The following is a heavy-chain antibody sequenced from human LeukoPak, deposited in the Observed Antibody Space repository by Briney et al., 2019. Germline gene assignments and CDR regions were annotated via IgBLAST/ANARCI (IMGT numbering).Heavy chain of an antibody. CDR1: GFALSGHW. J-gene: IGHJ6*02. CDR3: ARNNGMDV. V-gene: IGHV3-7*03. Sequence: GGSLRLSCAASGFALSGHWMTWVRQVPGRGPEWVANVNRDGSETYYLDSVKGRFTISKDNAKNSLYLQMNSLRAEDTALYHCARNNGMDVWGQGTTVIVSS. CDR2: VNRDGSET.